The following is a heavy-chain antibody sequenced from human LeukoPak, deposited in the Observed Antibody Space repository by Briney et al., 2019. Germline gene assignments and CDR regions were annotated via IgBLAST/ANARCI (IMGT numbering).Heavy chain of an antibody. CDR2: ISGSGGST. J-gene: IGHJ6*04. CDR1: GFTFSSYA. D-gene: IGHD3-10*01. Sequence: GGSLRLSCAASGFTFSSYAMSWVRQAPGKGLEWVSAISGSGGSTYHADSVKGRFTISRDNSKNTLYPQMTSLRAEDTAVYYCAKARYQFSGRGYYYGMDVWGKWTTVTVSS. V-gene: IGHV3-23*01. CDR3: AKARYQFSGRGYYYGMDV.